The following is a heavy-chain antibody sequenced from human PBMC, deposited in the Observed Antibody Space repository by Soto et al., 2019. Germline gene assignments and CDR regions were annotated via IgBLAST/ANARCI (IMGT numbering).Heavy chain of an antibody. Sequence: QVQLQQSGPGLVKPSQTLSLTCAISGDSVSSNSAAWSWIRQSPSRGLEWLGRTFFRSKWYNDCAVFVKGRITTNPDTSKNLFSLQLNSVTPEDTAVYYCAKEGGNHYYYYAMDVWGQGTTVTVSS. V-gene: IGHV6-1*01. CDR1: GDSVSSNSAA. CDR2: TFFRSKWYN. J-gene: IGHJ6*02. D-gene: IGHD1-26*01. CDR3: AKEGGNHYYYYAMDV.